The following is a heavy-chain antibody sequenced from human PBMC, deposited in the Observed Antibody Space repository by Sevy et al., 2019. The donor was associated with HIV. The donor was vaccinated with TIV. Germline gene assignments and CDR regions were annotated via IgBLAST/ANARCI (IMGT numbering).Heavy chain of an antibody. J-gene: IGHJ4*02. CDR2: INSGSGAI. Sequence: GGSLRLSCAASGFMFKSYNMNWVRQAPGTGLEWLSYINSGSGAISYADSVKGRFTISRDNAKNLLFLQMDSLRAEDTAVYYCMRTVSGTFRYDDYWGQGTLVTVSS. D-gene: IGHD3-16*02. CDR3: MRTVSGTFRYDDY. V-gene: IGHV3-48*04. CDR1: GFMFKSYN.